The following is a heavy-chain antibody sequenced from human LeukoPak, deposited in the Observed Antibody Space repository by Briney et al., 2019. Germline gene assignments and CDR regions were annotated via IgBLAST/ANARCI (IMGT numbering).Heavy chain of an antibody. CDR2: IASDETFI. V-gene: IGHV3-30-3*01. D-gene: IGHD2-21*02. CDR3: AREKSNGDCKFDY. Sequence: GGSLRLSCAASGFTFSAYALHWVRQAPGKGLEWMAVIASDETFIHYAESVKGRFTISRDTSKHTLYLQLNSLRPEDTATYYCAREKSNGDCKFDYWGQGTLVTVSS. CDR1: GFTFSAYA. J-gene: IGHJ4*02.